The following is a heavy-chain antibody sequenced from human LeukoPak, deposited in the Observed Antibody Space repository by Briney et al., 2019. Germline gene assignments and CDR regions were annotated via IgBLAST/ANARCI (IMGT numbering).Heavy chain of an antibody. CDR3: AKDRLGLRTFNDY. CDR1: GFTFSSYA. D-gene: IGHD3-3*01. CDR2: ISDNGDSI. Sequence: GGSLRLSCAASGFTFSSYAMNWVRQAPRKGLEWVSGISDNGDSIYYGDSVKGRFTISRDNSKNTLYLQMNSLRAEDTAIYYCAKDRLGLRTFNDYWGQGTLVTVSS. V-gene: IGHV3-23*01. J-gene: IGHJ4*02.